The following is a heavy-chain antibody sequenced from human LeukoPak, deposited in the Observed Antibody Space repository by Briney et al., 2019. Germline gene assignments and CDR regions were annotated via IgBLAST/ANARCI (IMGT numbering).Heavy chain of an antibody. CDR2: INWNGGST. CDR3: ARAGSSWAYYFDY. V-gene: IGHV3-20*01. CDR1: GFTFDDYG. Sequence: GGSLRLSCAASGFTFDDYGMSWVRQAPGKGLEWVSGINWNGGSTGYADSVKGRFTISRDNAKNSLYLQMNSLRAEDTALCHCARAGSSWAYYFDYWGQGTLVTVSS. J-gene: IGHJ4*02. D-gene: IGHD6-13*01.